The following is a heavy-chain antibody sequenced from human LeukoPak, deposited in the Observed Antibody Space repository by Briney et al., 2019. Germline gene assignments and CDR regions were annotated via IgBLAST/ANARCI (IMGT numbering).Heavy chain of an antibody. CDR2: IYHSGST. Sequence: SETLSLTCAVSGGSISSNNGWSWVRQPPGKGLEWIGEIYHSGSTNYNPSLKSRVTISVDKSKNQFSLKLSSVTAADTAVYYCARVSSAATNYYFDYWGQGTLVTVSS. D-gene: IGHD2-15*01. CDR3: ARVSSAATNYYFDY. CDR1: GGSISSNNG. J-gene: IGHJ4*02. V-gene: IGHV4-4*02.